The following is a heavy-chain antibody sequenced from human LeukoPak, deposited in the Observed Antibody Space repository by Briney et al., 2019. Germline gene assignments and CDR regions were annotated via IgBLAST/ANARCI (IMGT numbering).Heavy chain of an antibody. CDR3: TTDRYYDAAYTT. J-gene: IGHJ4*02. CDR1: GFAFSYAW. Sequence: GGSLRLSCAASGFAFSYAWMSWVRQTPGKGLEWVGRLKSKTDDGTTDYAAPVKGRFTISRDDSKNTLYLQMNNLKTEDTAVYYCTTDRYYDAAYTTWGQGTLVTVSS. CDR2: LKSKTDDGTT. V-gene: IGHV3-15*01. D-gene: IGHD3-22*01.